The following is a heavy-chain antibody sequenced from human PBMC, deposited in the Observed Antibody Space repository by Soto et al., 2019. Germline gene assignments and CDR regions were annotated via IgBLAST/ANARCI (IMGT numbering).Heavy chain of an antibody. CDR1: GFTFSRYW. CDR3: ARDPPGAGIDY. CDR2: ISTDGSTT. J-gene: IGHJ4*02. Sequence: LRLSCAASGFTFSRYWMHWVRQAPGKGLVWVSRISTDGSTTTYADSVKGRFTISRDDAKNTLYLQMNSLRAEDTAIYYCARDPPGAGIDYWGQGTLVTVSS. V-gene: IGHV3-74*01.